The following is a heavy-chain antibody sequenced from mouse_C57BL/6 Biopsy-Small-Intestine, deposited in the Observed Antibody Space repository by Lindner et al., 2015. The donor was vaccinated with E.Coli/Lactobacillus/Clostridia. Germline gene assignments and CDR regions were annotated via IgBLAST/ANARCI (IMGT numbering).Heavy chain of an antibody. CDR1: GFNIKDYF. Sequence: VQLQESGAELVKPGASVKLSCTGSGFNIKDYFIHWVKQRTEQGLEWIGRIDPEDGETKSAPKFQGKATITAATSSNTAYLQLSSLTSEDTAVYYCATNYYGSGHFDYWGQGTTLTVSS. CDR2: IDPEDGET. J-gene: IGHJ2*01. V-gene: IGHV14-2*01. CDR3: ATNYYGSGHFDY. D-gene: IGHD1-1*01.